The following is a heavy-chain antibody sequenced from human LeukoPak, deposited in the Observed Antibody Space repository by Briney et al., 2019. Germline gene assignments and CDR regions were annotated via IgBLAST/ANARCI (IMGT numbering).Heavy chain of an antibody. CDR3: ATKSIEMATTPYWYFDL. D-gene: IGHD5-24*01. J-gene: IGHJ2*01. Sequence: GGSLRLSCAASGFTFSNAWMSWVRQAPGKGLEWVGRIKSKTDGGTTDYAAPVKGRFTISRDDSKNTLYLQMNSLKTEDTAVYYCATKSIEMATTPYWYFDLWGRGTLVTVSS. CDR2: IKSKTDGGTT. CDR1: GFTFSNAW. V-gene: IGHV3-15*01.